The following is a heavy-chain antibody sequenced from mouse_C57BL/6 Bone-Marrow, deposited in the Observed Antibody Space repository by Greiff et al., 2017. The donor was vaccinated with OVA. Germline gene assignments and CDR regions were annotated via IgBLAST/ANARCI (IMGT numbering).Heavy chain of an antibody. D-gene: IGHD1-1*01. J-gene: IGHJ3*01. V-gene: IGHV1-64*01. CDR2: IHPNSGST. CDR1: GYTFTSYW. Sequence: VQLQQSGAELVKPGASVKLSCKASGYTFTSYWMHWVKQRPGQGLEWIGMIHPNSGSTNYNEKFKSKATLNVDKSSSTAYMQLSSLTSEDSAVYYCARGVSSSYFAYWGQGTLVTVSA. CDR3: ARGVSSSYFAY.